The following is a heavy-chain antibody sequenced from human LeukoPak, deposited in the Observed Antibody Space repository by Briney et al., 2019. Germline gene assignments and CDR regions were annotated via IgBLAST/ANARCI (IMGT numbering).Heavy chain of an antibody. D-gene: IGHD2-21*02. CDR3: ARGPLYCGGDCCLDH. V-gene: IGHV3-21*01. Sequence: GGSLRLSCVASGFTFSSYNMNWVRQAPGKGLEWVSCISDRSNYIYYADSVKGRFIISRDNAKNSLYLQMNSLRAEDTAVYYCARGPLYCGGDCCLDHWGQGTLVTVSS. J-gene: IGHJ5*02. CDR2: ISDRSNYI. CDR1: GFTFSSYN.